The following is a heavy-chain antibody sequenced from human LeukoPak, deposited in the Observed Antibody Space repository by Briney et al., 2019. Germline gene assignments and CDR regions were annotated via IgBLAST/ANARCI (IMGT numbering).Heavy chain of an antibody. CDR1: GFTFSSYA. V-gene: IGHV3-23*01. D-gene: IGHD3-3*01. CDR2: ISGSGGST. CDR3: AKSTYYDFWSGYSDY. J-gene: IGHJ4*02. Sequence: GGSLRLSCAASGFTFSSYAMSWVRQAPGEGLEWVSAISGSGGSTYYADSVKGRFTISRDNSKNTLYLQMNSLRAEDTAVYYCAKSTYYDFWSGYSDYWGQGTLVTVSS.